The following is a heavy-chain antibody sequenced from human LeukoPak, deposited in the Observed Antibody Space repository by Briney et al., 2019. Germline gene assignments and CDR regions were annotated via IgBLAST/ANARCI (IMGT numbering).Heavy chain of an antibody. CDR1: GFTFRTYE. J-gene: IGHJ5*02. Sequence: GGSLRLSCAASGFTFRTYEMNWVRQAPGKGLEWVAVISYDGSNKYYADSVKGRFTISRDNSKNTLYLQMNSLRAGDTAVYYCAKDGRYCSSTSCYNRVGHWFDPWGQGTLVTVSS. CDR2: ISYDGSNK. V-gene: IGHV3-30*18. CDR3: AKDGRYCSSTSCYNRVGHWFDP. D-gene: IGHD2-2*02.